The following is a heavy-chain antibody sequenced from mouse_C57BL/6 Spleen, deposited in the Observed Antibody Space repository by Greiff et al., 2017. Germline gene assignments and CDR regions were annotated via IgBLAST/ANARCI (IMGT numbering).Heavy chain of an antibody. CDR2: ISDGGSYT. Sequence: EVKVVESGGGLVKPGGSLKLSCAASGFTFSSYAMSWVRQTPEKRLEWVATISDGGSYTYYPDNVKGRFTISRDNAKNNLYLQMSHLKSEDTAMDYCARDLGLGRFDYWGQGTTLTVSS. V-gene: IGHV5-4*01. D-gene: IGHD4-1*01. CDR1: GFTFSSYA. J-gene: IGHJ2*01. CDR3: ARDLGLGRFDY.